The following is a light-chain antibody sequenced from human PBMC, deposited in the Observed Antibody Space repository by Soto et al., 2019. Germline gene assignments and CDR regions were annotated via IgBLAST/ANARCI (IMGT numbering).Light chain of an antibody. J-gene: IGLJ3*02. V-gene: IGLV2-8*01. CDR1: SSDVGGYNY. CDR3: SSYAGSNIWV. CDR2: EVS. Sequence: QSALTQPPSASGSHGQSVTISCTGTSSDVGGYNYVSWYQQHPGKAPKLMIYEVSKRPSGVPDRFSGSNSGNTASLPVSGLQAEDEADDYCSSYAGSNIWVFGGGTQLTVL.